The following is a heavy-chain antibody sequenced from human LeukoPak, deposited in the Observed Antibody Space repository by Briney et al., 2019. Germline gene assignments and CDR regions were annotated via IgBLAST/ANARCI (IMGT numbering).Heavy chain of an antibody. CDR1: GFTFSNYA. D-gene: IGHD3-22*01. Sequence: GGSLRLSCAASGFTFSNYAMHWVRQAPGKGLDWVAFISYDGSNIYYADSVKGRFTISRDNSKNTLYLQMNSLRAEDTAVYYCARDVPAYYYDSSGYTDAFDIWGQGTMVTVSS. V-gene: IGHV3-30-3*01. CDR3: ARDVPAYYYDSSGYTDAFDI. CDR2: ISYDGSNI. J-gene: IGHJ3*02.